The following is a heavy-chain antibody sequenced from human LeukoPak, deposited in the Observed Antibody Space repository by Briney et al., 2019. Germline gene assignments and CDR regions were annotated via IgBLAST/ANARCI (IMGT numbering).Heavy chain of an antibody. CDR3: AREGRVSGYDFDC. Sequence: GGSLNLSCAASGFTFSRYWLHWVRRAPGKGLVWVSRINSDGSSITYAASVKGRFTISRDNAKNTLYLQMNSLRVEDAAVYYCAREGRVSGYDFDCWGQGTLGTVSS. J-gene: IGHJ4*02. D-gene: IGHD5-12*01. CDR1: GFTFSRYW. CDR2: INSDGSSI. V-gene: IGHV3-74*03.